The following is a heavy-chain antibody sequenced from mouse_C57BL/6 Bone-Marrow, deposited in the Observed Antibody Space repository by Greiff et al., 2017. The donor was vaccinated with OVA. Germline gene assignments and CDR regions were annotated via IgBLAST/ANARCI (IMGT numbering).Heavy chain of an antibody. D-gene: IGHD1-1*01. J-gene: IGHJ1*03. Sequence: VQLKESGPGLAKPSQTLSLTCSVTGYSITSDYWNWIRKFPGNKLEYMGYISYSGSTYYNPSLKSRISITRDTSKNQYYLQLNSVTTEDTATYYCARANYYGSSHWYFDVWGTGTTVTVSS. V-gene: IGHV3-8*01. CDR1: GYSITSDY. CDR2: ISYSGST. CDR3: ARANYYGSSHWYFDV.